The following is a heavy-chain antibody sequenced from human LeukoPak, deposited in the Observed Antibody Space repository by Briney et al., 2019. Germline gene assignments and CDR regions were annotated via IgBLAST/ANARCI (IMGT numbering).Heavy chain of an antibody. CDR3: ARAVEQWLVLDY. Sequence: PGGSLRLSCEASGFTFSSYSMNWVRQAPGKGLEWVSSISSSSSYIYYADSVKGRFTISRDNAKNSLYLQMNSLRAEDTAVYYCARAVEQWLVLDYWGQGTLVTVSS. J-gene: IGHJ4*02. V-gene: IGHV3-21*01. D-gene: IGHD6-19*01. CDR1: GFTFSSYS. CDR2: ISSSSSYI.